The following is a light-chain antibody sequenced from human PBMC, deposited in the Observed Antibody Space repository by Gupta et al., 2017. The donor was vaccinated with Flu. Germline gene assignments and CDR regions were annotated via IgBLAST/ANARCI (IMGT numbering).Light chain of an antibody. Sequence: KTASISCGGDDIGGKSVHWYQQKPGQAPVLVAYDDSVRPSGIPDRFSGSNSGGTATLLINRVEAGDEADYYCQVWDSRSDHYVFGTGTKVSVL. CDR2: DDS. J-gene: IGLJ1*01. V-gene: IGLV3-21*03. CDR1: DIGGKS. CDR3: QVWDSRSDHYV.